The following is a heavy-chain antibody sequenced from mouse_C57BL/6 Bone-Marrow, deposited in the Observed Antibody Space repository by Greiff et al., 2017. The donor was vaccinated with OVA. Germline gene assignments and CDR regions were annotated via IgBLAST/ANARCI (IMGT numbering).Heavy chain of an antibody. V-gene: IGHV1-15*01. CDR1: GYTFTDYE. D-gene: IGHD4-1*01. CDR2: IDPETGGT. CDR3: KRTGTDY. J-gene: IGHJ2*01. Sequence: VQLQESGAELVRPGASVTLSCKASGYTFTDYEMHWVKQTPVHGLEWIGAIDPETGGTAYNQKFKGKAILTADKSSSTAYMELRSLTSEDSAVYYCKRTGTDYWGQGTTLTVSS.